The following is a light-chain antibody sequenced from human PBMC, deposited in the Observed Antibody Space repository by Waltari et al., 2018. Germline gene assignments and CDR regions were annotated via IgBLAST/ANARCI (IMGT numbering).Light chain of an antibody. CDR3: QQYSNWPRT. CDR1: QSVSST. J-gene: IGKJ1*01. Sequence: EIVLTQSPATLSLSPGERATLSCRASQSVSSTLAWYQQKPGQAPRLLIYGASIRATGIPDRFSGSGSGTDFPLTISSLEPEDFSVYYCQQYSNWPRTFGQGTKVEIK. CDR2: GAS. V-gene: IGKV3-15*01.